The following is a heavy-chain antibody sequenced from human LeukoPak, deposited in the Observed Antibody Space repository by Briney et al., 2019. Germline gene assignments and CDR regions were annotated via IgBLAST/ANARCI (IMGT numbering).Heavy chain of an antibody. Sequence: GGSLRLSCAASGFTVSSNYMSWVRQAPGKGLEWVSAIGGSGSSTYYTDSVKGRFTTSRDNSKNTLYLQMNSLRAEDTAVYYCATGSGTWGQGTRVTVSS. CDR2: IGGSGSST. CDR3: ATGSGT. CDR1: GFTVSSNY. V-gene: IGHV3-23*01. J-gene: IGHJ5*02.